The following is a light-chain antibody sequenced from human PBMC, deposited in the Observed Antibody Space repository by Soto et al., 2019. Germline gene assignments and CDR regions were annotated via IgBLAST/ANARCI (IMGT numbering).Light chain of an antibody. V-gene: IGKV3-20*01. Sequence: EIVLTQSPGTLSLSPGERATLSCRASQTVIRTYLAWHQQKPGQTPRLLVYGTSSRATGIPDRFSGSVSGTDFTLTISRLEPEDFAVYYCQQHGSSPITFGQGTRLEIK. CDR2: GTS. CDR1: QTVIRTY. CDR3: QQHGSSPIT. J-gene: IGKJ5*01.